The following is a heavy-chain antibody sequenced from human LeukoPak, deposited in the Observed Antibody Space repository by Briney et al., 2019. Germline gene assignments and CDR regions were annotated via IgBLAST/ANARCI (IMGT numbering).Heavy chain of an antibody. Sequence: GGSLRLSCAASEFTFSSYWMSWVRQAPGKGLEWVANIKKDGSERYYVDSVKGRFTISRDNAKNSLYLQMNSLRAEDTAVYYCARVGAQYCSGGSCYIDYWGQGTLVTVSS. CDR1: EFTFSSYW. D-gene: IGHD2-15*01. V-gene: IGHV3-7*01. J-gene: IGHJ4*02. CDR3: ARVGAQYCSGGSCYIDY. CDR2: IKKDGSER.